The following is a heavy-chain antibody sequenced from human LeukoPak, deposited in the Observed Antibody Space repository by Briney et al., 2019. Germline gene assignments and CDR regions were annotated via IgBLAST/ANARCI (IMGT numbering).Heavy chain of an antibody. CDR3: ARGVTARGSYYYMDI. J-gene: IGHJ6*03. CDR2: INPHSGGT. CDR1: GYTFTGYY. D-gene: IGHD2-21*02. V-gene: IGHV1-2*02. Sequence: GASVKVSCKASGYTFTGYYIQWVRQAPGQGLEWMGWINPHSGGTNYAQEFQGRVTMTRDTSISTAYMELSSLRPDDTAVYSCARGVTARGSYYYMDIWGKGTTVTVSS.